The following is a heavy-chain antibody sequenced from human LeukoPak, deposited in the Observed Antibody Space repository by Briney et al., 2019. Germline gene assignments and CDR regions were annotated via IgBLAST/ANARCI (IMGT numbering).Heavy chain of an antibody. Sequence: SETLSLTCTVSGGSISNFWTWIRQPPGKGLEWIGYISNSGSNNYNPSLKSRVTILMDTSKKQFSLKLSSVTAADTAVYYCARELIVGATMAFDMWGQGTRVTVSS. V-gene: IGHV4-59*01. CDR1: GGSISNF. CDR3: ARELIVGATMAFDM. J-gene: IGHJ3*02. CDR2: ISNSGSN. D-gene: IGHD1-26*01.